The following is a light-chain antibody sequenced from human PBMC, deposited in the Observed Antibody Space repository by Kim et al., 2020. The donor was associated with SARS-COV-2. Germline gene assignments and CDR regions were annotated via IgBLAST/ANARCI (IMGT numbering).Light chain of an antibody. J-gene: IGLJ3*02. CDR1: SLRKYY. CDR3: NSRDSSGNHWV. CDR2: GVN. Sequence: SSELTQDPAVSVALGQTVRITCQGDSLRKYYTSWYQQKPGQAPRLIIYGVNNRPSGIPDRFSGSRSGNTASLTITGAQAEDEADYYCNSRDSSGNHWVFGGGTQLTVL. V-gene: IGLV3-19*01.